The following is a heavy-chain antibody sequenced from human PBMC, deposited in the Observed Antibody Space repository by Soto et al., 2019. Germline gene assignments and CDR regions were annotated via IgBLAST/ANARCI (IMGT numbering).Heavy chain of an antibody. CDR2: IWYDGSNK. CDR3: ARDYQQRVVAATVGLDY. D-gene: IGHD2-15*01. J-gene: IGHJ4*02. CDR1: GFTFSSYG. Sequence: GGSLRLSCAASGFTFSSYGMHWVRQAPGKGLEWVAVIWYDGSNKYYADSVKGRFTISRDNSKNTLYLQMNSLRAEDTAVYYCARDYQQRVVAATVGLDYWGQGTLVTVSS. V-gene: IGHV3-33*01.